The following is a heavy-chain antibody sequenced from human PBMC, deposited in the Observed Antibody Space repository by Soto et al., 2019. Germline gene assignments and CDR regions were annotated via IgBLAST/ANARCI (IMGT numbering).Heavy chain of an antibody. D-gene: IGHD6-6*01. J-gene: IGHJ5*02. CDR1: DYSIGRRYY. CDR3: AREYSSSAGWFDP. Sequence: SETLSLTCAVSDYSIGRRYYWGWIRQPPGGGLEWIGSIYHSGNTHYNPSLKSRVTISVDTSKNQFSLKLKSVTAADTAVYFCAREYSSSAGWFDPWGQGAQVTVSS. V-gene: IGHV4-38-2*02. CDR2: IYHSGNT.